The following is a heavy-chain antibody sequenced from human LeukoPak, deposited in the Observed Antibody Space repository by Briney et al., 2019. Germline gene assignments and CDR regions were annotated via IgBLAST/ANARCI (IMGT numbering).Heavy chain of an antibody. V-gene: IGHV3-23*01. CDR3: AKLRYYYDSSVDY. Sequence: AMSWVRQAPGKGLEWVSAISGSGGSTYYADSVKGRFTISRDNSKNTLYLQMNSLRAEDTAVYYCAKLRYYYDSSVDYWGQGTLVTVSS. J-gene: IGHJ4*02. CDR2: ISGSGGST. D-gene: IGHD3-22*01. CDR1: A.